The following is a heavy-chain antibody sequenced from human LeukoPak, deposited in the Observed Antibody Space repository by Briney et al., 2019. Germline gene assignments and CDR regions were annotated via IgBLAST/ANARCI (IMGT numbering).Heavy chain of an antibody. CDR2: ISGSGGST. D-gene: IGHD1-1*01. CDR1: GGSISSGGYS. J-gene: IGHJ4*02. CDR3: AKDSPDVDNNFDY. Sequence: LSLTCAVSGGSISSGGYSWSWVRQAPGKGLEWVSAISGSGGSTYYADSVKGRFTISRDNSKNTLYLQMNSLRAEDTAVYYCAKDSPDVDNNFDYWGQGALVTVSS. V-gene: IGHV3-23*01.